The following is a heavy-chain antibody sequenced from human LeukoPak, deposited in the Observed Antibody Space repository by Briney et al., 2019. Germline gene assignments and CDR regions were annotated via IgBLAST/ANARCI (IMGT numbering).Heavy chain of an antibody. CDR1: GDSFSSVTDY. V-gene: IGHV4-39*07. CDR3: AGERGEEYSSGWYKRNYFDN. Sequence: MPSETLSLTCTVSGDSFSSVTDYWAWIRQPPGKGLEWIASGDYSGGTYYNPSLESRVAISADMSKNQFSLKLTSVTGADTAVYYCAGERGEEYSSGWYKRNYFDNWGQGIRVTVSS. J-gene: IGHJ4*02. D-gene: IGHD6-19*01. CDR2: GDYSGGT.